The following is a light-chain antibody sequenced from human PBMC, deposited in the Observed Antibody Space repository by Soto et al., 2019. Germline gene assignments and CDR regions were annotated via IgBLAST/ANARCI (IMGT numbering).Light chain of an antibody. Sequence: QSALTQPPSASGSPGQSVTISCTGTSSDVGGYNYVSWYQHHPGKAPKLMIFEVNNRPSGVPDRFSGSKFGNTASLTVSGLQAEDEADYYCNSYTGWIYVFGTGTKVTVL. V-gene: IGLV2-8*01. CDR3: NSYTGWIYV. CDR1: SSDVGGYNY. CDR2: EVN. J-gene: IGLJ1*01.